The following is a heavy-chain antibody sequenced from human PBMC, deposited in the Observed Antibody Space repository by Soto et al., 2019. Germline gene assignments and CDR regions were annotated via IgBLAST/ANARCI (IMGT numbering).Heavy chain of an antibody. CDR1: GGSISSGAYY. J-gene: IGHJ4*02. CDR2: IYYSGST. V-gene: IGHV4-31*03. Sequence: QVQLRESGPGLVKPSQTLSLTCTVSGGSISSGAYYWGWIRQHPGKGLEWIGYIYYSGSTYYNPSLESRVTISVDTSENQFSLKLSSVTAADTAVYYCATGNCGGDCYTAGSFDYWGQGTLVTVSS. CDR3: ATGNCGGDCYTAGSFDY. D-gene: IGHD2-21*02.